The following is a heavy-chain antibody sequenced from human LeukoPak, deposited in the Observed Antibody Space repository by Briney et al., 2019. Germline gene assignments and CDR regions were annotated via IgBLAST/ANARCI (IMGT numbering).Heavy chain of an antibody. CDR2: INSDGTTT. CDR1: GFTLSTYW. CDR3: ARWDDSSGYYPYYFDY. V-gene: IGHV3-74*01. D-gene: IGHD3-22*01. J-gene: IGHJ4*01. Sequence: GGSPRLSCAASGFTLSTYWMHWVRQAPGKGLVWVSRINSDGTTTTYADSVKGRFTISRDNAKKSLYLQMNSLRAEDTAVYYCARWDDSSGYYPYYFDYWGQGTLVTVSS.